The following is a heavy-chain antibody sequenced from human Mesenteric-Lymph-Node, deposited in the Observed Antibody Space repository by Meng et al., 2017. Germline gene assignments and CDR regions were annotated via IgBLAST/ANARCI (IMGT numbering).Heavy chain of an antibody. D-gene: IGHD3-22*01. V-gene: IGHV4-30-4*01. J-gene: IGHJ5*02. CDR1: GGSISSGDYY. Sequence: QVQLQESGPGLVKPSQTMSLTCAVSGGSISSGDYYWSWIRQPPGKDLEWIGYIYYSGSTHYNPSLKSRVTISVDTSKNQFSLKLSSVTAADTAVYYCARGSDGAYDSSGYWSMWWFDPWGQGTLVTVSS. CDR3: ARGSDGAYDSSGYWSMWWFDP. CDR2: IYYSGST.